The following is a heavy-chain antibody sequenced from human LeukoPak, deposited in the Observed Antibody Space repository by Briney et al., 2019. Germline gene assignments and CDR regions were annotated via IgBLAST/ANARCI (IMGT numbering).Heavy chain of an antibody. J-gene: IGHJ5*02. Sequence: GGSLRLSCAASGFTFSSYDMHWVRQATGKGLEWVSAIGTAGDTYYPGSVKGRFTISRENAKNSLYLQMNSLRAGDTAAYYCARASGPASGFDPWGQGTLVTVSS. V-gene: IGHV3-13*04. CDR1: GFTFSSYD. CDR2: IGTAGDT. D-gene: IGHD3-3*01. CDR3: ARASGPASGFDP.